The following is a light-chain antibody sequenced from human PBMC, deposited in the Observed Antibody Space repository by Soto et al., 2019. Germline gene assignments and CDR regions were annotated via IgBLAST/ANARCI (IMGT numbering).Light chain of an antibody. CDR2: EGS. J-gene: IGLJ2*01. CDR3: CSYAGSSSVV. Sequence: QSALTQPASVSGSPGQSITISCTGTSSDVGSYNLVSWYQQYPGKAPKLMIYEGSKRPSRVSNRFSASKSGNTASLTISGLQAEDEADYYCCSYAGSSSVVFGGWTKLTVL. CDR1: SSDVGSYNL. V-gene: IGLV2-23*01.